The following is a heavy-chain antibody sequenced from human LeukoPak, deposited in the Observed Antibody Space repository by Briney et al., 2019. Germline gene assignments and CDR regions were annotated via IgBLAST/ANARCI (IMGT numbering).Heavy chain of an antibody. CDR3: AREGRDYYGSGSYSPNAFDI. D-gene: IGHD3-10*01. CDR1: GFTVSSNY. V-gene: IGHV3-53*01. J-gene: IGHJ3*02. CDR2: IYSGGST. Sequence: PGGSLRLSCAASGFTVSSNYMSWVRQAPGKGLEWVSVIYSGGSTYYADSVKGRFTISRDNSKNTLYLQMNSLRAEDTAVYYCAREGRDYYGSGSYSPNAFDIWGQGTMVTVSS.